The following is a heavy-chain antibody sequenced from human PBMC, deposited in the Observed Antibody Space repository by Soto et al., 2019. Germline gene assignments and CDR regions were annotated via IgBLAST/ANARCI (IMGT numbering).Heavy chain of an antibody. Sequence: QVQLVESGGGVVQPGRSLRLSCAASGFTFSSYAMHWVRQAPGKGLEWVAVISYDGSNKYYADSVKGRFTISRDNSKNTLYLQMNRLRAEDTAVYYCARDSKLGVNWYFDLWGRGTLVTVSS. J-gene: IGHJ2*01. V-gene: IGHV3-30-3*01. CDR3: ARDSKLGVNWYFDL. D-gene: IGHD6-13*01. CDR2: ISYDGSNK. CDR1: GFTFSSYA.